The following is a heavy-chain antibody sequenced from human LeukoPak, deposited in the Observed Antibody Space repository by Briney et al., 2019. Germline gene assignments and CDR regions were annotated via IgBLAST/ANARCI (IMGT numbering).Heavy chain of an antibody. CDR1: GFTFSSYG. CDR2: IWFDGSNK. CDR3: AKGGYGSGKNWFDP. Sequence: GGSLRLSCAASGFTFSSYGMHWVRQAPGKGLEWVAVIWFDGSNKYYADSVKGRFTISRDNSNNILYLQMKTLRAEDTAVYFCAKGGYGSGKNWFDPWGQGTLVTVSS. V-gene: IGHV3-33*03. J-gene: IGHJ5*02. D-gene: IGHD3-10*01.